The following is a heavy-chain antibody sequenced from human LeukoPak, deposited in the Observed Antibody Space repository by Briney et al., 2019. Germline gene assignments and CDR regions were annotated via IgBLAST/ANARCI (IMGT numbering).Heavy chain of an antibody. CDR2: ISSSGTTI. J-gene: IGHJ4*02. V-gene: IGHV3-11*01. Sequence: GGSLRLSCAASGFTFSDYFMNWIRQAPGKGLEWVSYISSSGTTIYYADSVRGRFTISRDNAKNSLYLQMNSLRAEDTAAYYCARRKNYYDSSGYYTIYYFDYWGQGTLVTVSS. CDR1: GFTFSDYF. CDR3: ARRKNYYDSSGYYTIYYFDY. D-gene: IGHD3-22*01.